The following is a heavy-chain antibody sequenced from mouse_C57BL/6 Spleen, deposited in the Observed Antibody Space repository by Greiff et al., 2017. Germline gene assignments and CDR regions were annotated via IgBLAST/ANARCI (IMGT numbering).Heavy chain of an antibody. Sequence: EVKLVESGGGLVQPGGSMKLSCVASGFTFSNYWMNWVRQSPEKGLEWVAQIRLKSDNYATHYAESVKGRFTISRDDSKSSVYLQMNNLRAEDTGIYYCTGPPILRGYWGQGTTLTVSS. J-gene: IGHJ2*01. V-gene: IGHV6-3*01. CDR1: GFTFSNYW. CDR2: IRLKSDNYAT. D-gene: IGHD1-1*01. CDR3: TGPPILRGY.